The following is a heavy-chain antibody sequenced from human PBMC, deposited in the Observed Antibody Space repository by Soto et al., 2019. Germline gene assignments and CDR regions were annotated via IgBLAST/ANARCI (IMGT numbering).Heavy chain of an antibody. D-gene: IGHD2-15*01. J-gene: IGHJ4*02. CDR2: ISGSGGST. CDR1: GFTFSSYA. Sequence: GGSLRLSCAASGFTFSSYAMSWVRQAPGKGLEWVSAISGSGGSTYYADSVKGRFTISRDNSKNTLYLQMNSLRAEDTAVYYCARVYCSGGSCYFDYWGQGTLVTVSS. CDR3: ARVYCSGGSCYFDY. V-gene: IGHV3-23*01.